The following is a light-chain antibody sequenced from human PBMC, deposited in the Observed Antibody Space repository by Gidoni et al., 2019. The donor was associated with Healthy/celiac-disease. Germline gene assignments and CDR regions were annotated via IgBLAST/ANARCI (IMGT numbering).Light chain of an antibody. V-gene: IGKV1-12*01. Sequence: DIQMTHSPSSVSASVGDRVTITCRASQGISCWLAWYQQKPGKAPKLLIYAASSLPSGVPSRISGRGSGTDFTITISSLQPEDFATYYYQQANRFPWTFGQGTKVEIK. CDR3: QQANRFPWT. CDR2: AAS. J-gene: IGKJ1*01. CDR1: QGISCW.